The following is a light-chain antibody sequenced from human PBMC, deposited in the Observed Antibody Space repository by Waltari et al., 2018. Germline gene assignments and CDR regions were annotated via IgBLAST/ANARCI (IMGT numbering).Light chain of an antibody. Sequence: QSALTQHAPVSGSPGPSTPIPCTRTSRDGGGFTYVSWYHTYPGKVPKLMIYDVSKRPSGVSNRFSGSKSGNTASLTISGLQAEDEADYYCCSYAGSFTHVLFGGGTKLTVL. CDR2: DVS. V-gene: IGLV2-23*02. CDR1: SRDGGGFTY. J-gene: IGLJ2*01. CDR3: CSYAGSFTHVL.